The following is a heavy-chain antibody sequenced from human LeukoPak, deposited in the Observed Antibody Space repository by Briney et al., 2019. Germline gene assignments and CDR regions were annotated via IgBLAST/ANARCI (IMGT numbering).Heavy chain of an antibody. CDR1: GFTFSRYW. CDR3: AREAQQRYYFDY. Sequence: RGSLRLSCAASGFTFSRYWMSWVRQAPGKGLEWVATIKKDGGENYYVDSVKGRFTISRDNAKNSLYLQINSLRAEDTAVYYCAREAQQRYYFDYWGQGTLVSVS. CDR2: IKKDGGEN. V-gene: IGHV3-7*05. D-gene: IGHD6-25*01. J-gene: IGHJ4*02.